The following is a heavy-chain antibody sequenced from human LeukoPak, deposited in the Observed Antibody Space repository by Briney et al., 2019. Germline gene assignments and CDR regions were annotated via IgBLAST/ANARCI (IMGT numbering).Heavy chain of an antibody. J-gene: IGHJ4*02. Sequence: SETLSLTCTVSGGSVTNTNYYCAWIRQPPGEGLEWIGSVYHSGITYYTPSLKSRVSISVDTSRNHFSLKVTSVTAAATAVYYCAREWQYQFDYWGQGRLVTISS. CDR2: VYHSGIT. D-gene: IGHD4-11*01. CDR1: GGSVTNTNYY. CDR3: AREWQYQFDY. V-gene: IGHV4-39*07.